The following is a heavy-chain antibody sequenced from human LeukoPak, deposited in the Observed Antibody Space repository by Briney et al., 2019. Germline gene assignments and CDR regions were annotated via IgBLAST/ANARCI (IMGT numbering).Heavy chain of an antibody. V-gene: IGHV3-64*01. Sequence: GGSLRLSCAASGFTFSAYALNWVRQTPRTGLEFVSAFSPNGDITYYGNSVKGRFTISRDNSKNTLYLQMGSLRPDDTAVYYCATMTTVTKNHEFWGQGTLVTVSS. CDR2: FSPNGDIT. CDR3: ATMTTVTKNHEF. D-gene: IGHD4-17*01. CDR1: GFTFSAYA. J-gene: IGHJ1*01.